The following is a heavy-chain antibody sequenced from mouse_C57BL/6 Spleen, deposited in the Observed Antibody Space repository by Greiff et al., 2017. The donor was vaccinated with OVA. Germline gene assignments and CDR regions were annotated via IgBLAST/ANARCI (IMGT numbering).Heavy chain of an antibody. CDR1: GFTFTDYY. J-gene: IGHJ2*01. D-gene: IGHD2-4*01. CDR2: IRNKANGYTT. Sequence: EVMLVESGGGLVQPGGSLSLSCAASGFTFTDYYMSWVRQPPGKALEWLGFIRNKANGYTTEYSASVKGRFTISRDNSQSILYLQMNALRAEDSATYYCARLYDYDGFDYRGQGTTLTVSS. V-gene: IGHV7-3*01. CDR3: ARLYDYDGFDY.